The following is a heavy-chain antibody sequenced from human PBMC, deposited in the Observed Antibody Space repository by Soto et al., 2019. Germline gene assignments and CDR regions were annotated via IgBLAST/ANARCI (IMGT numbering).Heavy chain of an antibody. Sequence: SETLSLTCTVSGGSISSYYWSWIRQPPGKGLEWIGYIYYSGITNYNPSLKSRVTISVDTSKNQFSLKLSSVTAADTAVYYCARAQGYYYDSSGYYYVIAAFDIRGQGTMVTVSS. J-gene: IGHJ3*02. CDR3: ARAQGYYYDSSGYYYVIAAFDI. D-gene: IGHD3-22*01. CDR2: IYYSGIT. V-gene: IGHV4-59*01. CDR1: GGSISSYY.